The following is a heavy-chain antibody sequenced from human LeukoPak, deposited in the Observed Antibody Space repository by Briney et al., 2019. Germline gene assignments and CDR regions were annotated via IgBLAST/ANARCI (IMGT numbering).Heavy chain of an antibody. J-gene: IGHJ4*02. Sequence: GGSLRLSCAASGFTFSSYEMNWVRQAPGKGLEWVSYISSSGSTIYYADSVKGRFTVSRDSAKNSVYLQMNSLRAEDTAVYYCGSGVIFYDTGGRNYWGQGTLVTVSS. D-gene: IGHD3-22*01. V-gene: IGHV3-48*03. CDR1: GFTFSSYE. CDR2: ISSSGSTI. CDR3: GSGVIFYDTGGRNY.